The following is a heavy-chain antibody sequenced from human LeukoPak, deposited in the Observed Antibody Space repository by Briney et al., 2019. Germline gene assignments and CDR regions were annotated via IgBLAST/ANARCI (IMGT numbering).Heavy chain of an antibody. CDR2: ISSSSSTI. Sequence: GGSLRLSCAASGFTFSSYSMNWVRQAPGKGLEWVSYISSSSSTIYYADSVKGRFTISRDNSKNTLYLQMNSLRAEDTAVYYCAKDLTTVVKADFDFWGLGTLVTVSS. CDR1: GFTFSSYS. D-gene: IGHD4-23*01. V-gene: IGHV3-48*01. CDR3: AKDLTTVVKADFDF. J-gene: IGHJ4*02.